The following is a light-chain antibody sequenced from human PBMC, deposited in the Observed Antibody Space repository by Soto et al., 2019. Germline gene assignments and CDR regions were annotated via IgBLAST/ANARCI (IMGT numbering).Light chain of an antibody. V-gene: IGKV1-5*01. CDR3: QQYNSYSTIT. CDR1: QSISSW. CDR2: DAS. J-gene: IGKJ5*01. Sequence: DIQMTQSPSTLSASVGDRVTITCRASQSISSWLAWYQQKPGKAPKLLIYDASSLERGVPSRFSGSGSGTEFTLTISRLQPDDSATYYCQQYNSYSTITFGQGTRLEIK.